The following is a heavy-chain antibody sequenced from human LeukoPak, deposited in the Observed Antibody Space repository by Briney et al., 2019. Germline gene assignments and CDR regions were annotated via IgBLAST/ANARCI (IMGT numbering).Heavy chain of an antibody. CDR2: ISSSGSTI. Sequence: GGSLRLSCAASGFTFSSYEMNWVRQAPGKGLEWVSYISSSGSTIYYADSVKGRFTISRDNAKNSLYLKMNSLRAEDTAVYYCARVGPAVAHLWGQGTLVTVSS. J-gene: IGHJ4*02. CDR1: GFTFSSYE. CDR3: ARVGPAVAHL. D-gene: IGHD6-19*01. V-gene: IGHV3-48*03.